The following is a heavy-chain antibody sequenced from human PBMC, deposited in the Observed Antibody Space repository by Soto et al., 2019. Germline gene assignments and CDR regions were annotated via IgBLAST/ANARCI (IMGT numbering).Heavy chain of an antibody. CDR2: IYYSGST. D-gene: IGHD3-10*01. CDR1: GGSISSYY. CDR3: ARRFGDAFDF. V-gene: IGHV4-59*08. Sequence: QVQLQESGPGLVKPSETLSHTCTVSGGSISSYYWSWIRQPPGKGLEWIGYIYYSGSTNYNPSLKSRVTISVDTSKNQFSLKLSSVTAADTAVYYCARRFGDAFDFWGQGTMVTVFS. J-gene: IGHJ3*01.